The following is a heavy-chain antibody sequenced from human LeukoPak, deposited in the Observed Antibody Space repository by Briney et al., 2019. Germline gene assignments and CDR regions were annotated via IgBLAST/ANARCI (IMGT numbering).Heavy chain of an antibody. J-gene: IGHJ4*02. Sequence: PGGSLRLSCAASGLTFSNYAMSWFRQAPGKGLEWVSGITSGFTPLYADSVKGRFTISRDNSKSTFHLQMNSLRAEDTAVYYCAKDYSDSRVGDVFLGYWGQGTQVTVSS. D-gene: IGHD1-26*01. CDR2: ITSGFTP. CDR1: GLTFSNYA. V-gene: IGHV3-23*01. CDR3: AKDYSDSRVGDVFLGY.